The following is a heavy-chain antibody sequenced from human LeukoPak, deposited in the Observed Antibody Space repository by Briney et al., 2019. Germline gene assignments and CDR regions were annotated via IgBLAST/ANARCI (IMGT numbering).Heavy chain of an antibody. CDR3: ARGDGGYDILTGYYLGWFDP. CDR1: GGSISSGGYY. D-gene: IGHD3-9*01. CDR2: IYYSGST. V-gene: IGHV4-31*03. Sequence: SQTLSLTCTVSGGSISSGGYYWSWIRQHPGKGLERIGYIYYSGSTYYNPSLKSRVTISVDTSKNQFSLKLSSVTAADTAVYYCARGDGGYDILTGYYLGWFDPWGQGTLVTVSS. J-gene: IGHJ5*02.